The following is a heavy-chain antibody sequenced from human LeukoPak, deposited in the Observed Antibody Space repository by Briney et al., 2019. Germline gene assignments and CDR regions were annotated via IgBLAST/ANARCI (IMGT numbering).Heavy chain of an antibody. CDR3: ARDRGDDILTGYYRYYFDY. Sequence: GGSLRLSCAASGFTFSDYGMHWVRQAPGKGLEWVAVISYDGSNKYYADSVKGRFTISRDNSKNTLYLQMNSLRAEDTAVYYCARDRGDDILTGYYRYYFDYWGQGTQVSVSS. J-gene: IGHJ4*02. CDR1: GFTFSDYG. D-gene: IGHD3-9*01. CDR2: ISYDGSNK. V-gene: IGHV3-30*03.